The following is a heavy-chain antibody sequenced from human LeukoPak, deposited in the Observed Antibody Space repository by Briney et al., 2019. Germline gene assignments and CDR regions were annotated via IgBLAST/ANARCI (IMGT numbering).Heavy chain of an antibody. Sequence: GASLQISCKGSGSSFTSYWISWVRQLPGKGLEWMGRIDPSDSYTNYSPSFQGHVTISADKSISTAYLQWSSLKASDTAMYYCASGYYDSSGYQPYYGMDVWGQGTTVTVSS. CDR3: ASGYYDSSGYQPYYGMDV. CDR1: GSSFTSYW. J-gene: IGHJ6*02. V-gene: IGHV5-10-1*01. CDR2: IDPSDSYT. D-gene: IGHD3-22*01.